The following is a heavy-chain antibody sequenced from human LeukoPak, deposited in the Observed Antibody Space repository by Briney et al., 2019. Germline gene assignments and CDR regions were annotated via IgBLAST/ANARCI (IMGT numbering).Heavy chain of an antibody. CDR2: ISSSGSTI. D-gene: IGHD2-15*01. CDR1: GFTFSDYY. Sequence: GGSLRLSCAASGFTFSDYYMSWIRQAPGKGLEWVSYISSSGSTIYYADSVKGRFTISRDNSENTLYLQMNSLRAEDTAVYYCARPVTATDRFYFFDSWGQGTLVTVSS. V-gene: IGHV3-11*01. J-gene: IGHJ4*02. CDR3: ARPVTATDRFYFFDS.